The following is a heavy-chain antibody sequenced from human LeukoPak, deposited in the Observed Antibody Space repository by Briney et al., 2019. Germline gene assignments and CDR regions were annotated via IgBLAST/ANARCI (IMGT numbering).Heavy chain of an antibody. CDR1: GGSISSYY. CDR3: ARVDTAMVTGFDC. CDR2: IYYSGST. D-gene: IGHD5-18*01. Sequence: SETLSLTCTVPGGSISSYYWSWIRQPPGKGLEWIGYIYYSGSTNYNPSLKSRVTISVDTSKNQFSLKLSSVTAADTAVYYCARVDTAMVTGFDCWGQGTLVTVSS. J-gene: IGHJ4*02. V-gene: IGHV4-59*01.